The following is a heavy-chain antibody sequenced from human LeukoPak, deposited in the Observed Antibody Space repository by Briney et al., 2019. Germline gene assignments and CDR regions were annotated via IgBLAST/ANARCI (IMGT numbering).Heavy chain of an antibody. J-gene: IGHJ6*03. CDR3: ARDVPPYYDSSGYYYMDYYYMDV. CDR2: IYYSGNT. Sequence: PSETLSLTCTVSGGSISSGDHYWSWIRQPPGKGLEWIGYIYYSGNTYYNPSLKSRVTISVDTSKNQFSLKLSSVTAADTAVYYCARDVPPYYDSSGYYYMDYYYMDVWGKGTTVTVSS. D-gene: IGHD3-22*01. CDR1: GGSISSGDHY. V-gene: IGHV4-30-4*01.